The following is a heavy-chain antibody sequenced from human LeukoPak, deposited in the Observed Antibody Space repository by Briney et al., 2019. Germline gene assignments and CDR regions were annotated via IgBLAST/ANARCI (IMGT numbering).Heavy chain of an antibody. CDR1: GLTVSNHW. Sequence: GGALRLSCVASGLTVSNHWMSWVRQAPGKGLEWVANIREERGQEYYVDSVKGRFTISKNSAKNSLYLQMNTLRVEDTAMYYCASLDTAKQPLANHWGQGTLVTVSS. V-gene: IGHV3-7*03. J-gene: IGHJ5*02. CDR3: ASLDTAKQPLANH. D-gene: IGHD5-18*01. CDR2: IREERGQE.